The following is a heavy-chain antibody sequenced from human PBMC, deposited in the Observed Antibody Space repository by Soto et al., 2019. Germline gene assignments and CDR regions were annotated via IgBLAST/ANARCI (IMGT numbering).Heavy chain of an antibody. CDR1: GFTFSSYG. D-gene: IGHD3-22*01. CDR2: IWYDGSNK. Sequence: GGSLRLSCAASGFTFSSYGMHWVRQAPGKGLEWVAVIWYDGSNKYYADSVKGRFTISRDNSKNTLYLQMNSLRAEDTAVYYCARGVQDDSSGLQYFQHWGQGTLVTVSS. J-gene: IGHJ1*01. CDR3: ARGVQDDSSGLQYFQH. V-gene: IGHV3-33*01.